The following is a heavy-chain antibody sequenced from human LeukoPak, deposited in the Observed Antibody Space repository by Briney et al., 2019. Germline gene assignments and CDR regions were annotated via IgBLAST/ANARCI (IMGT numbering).Heavy chain of an antibody. CDR3: AEFDSSGYYYDY. CDR2: ISTSGRTI. D-gene: IGHD3-22*01. Sequence: GGSLRLSCAASGFTFSSYEMNWVRQAPRKGLERVSYISTSGRTIYYADSVKGRFTISRDSAKNSLYLQMNSLRAEDTAVYYCAEFDSSGYYYDYWGQGTLVTASS. J-gene: IGHJ4*02. V-gene: IGHV3-48*03. CDR1: GFTFSSYE.